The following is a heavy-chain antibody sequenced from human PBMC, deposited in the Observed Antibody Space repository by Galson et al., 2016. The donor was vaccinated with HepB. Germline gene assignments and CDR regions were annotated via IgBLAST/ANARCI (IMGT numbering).Heavy chain of an antibody. D-gene: IGHD3-22*01. CDR1: GATFSTYD. CDR3: ARHSSVDYHDSRQAFDI. V-gene: IGHV1-69*10. J-gene: IGHJ3*02. CDR2: IIPILHVT. Sequence: SVKVSCKASGATFSTYDLIWVRQAPGQGLEWMGRIIPILHVTDYSRNFQGRVTITADKSTDTAYMELSSLRSEDTAVYYCARHSSVDYHDSRQAFDIWGQGTMVIVSS.